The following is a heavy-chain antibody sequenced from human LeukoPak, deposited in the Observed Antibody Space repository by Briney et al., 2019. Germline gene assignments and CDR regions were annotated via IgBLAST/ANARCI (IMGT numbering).Heavy chain of an antibody. Sequence: GGSLRLSCAASGFSFDDYAMHWVRQAPGKGLEWVSGISWNSGSIGYADSVKGRFTISRDNAKNSLYLQMNSLRAEDTALYYCAKESRLLWFGELLPSGMDVWGQGTTVTVSS. J-gene: IGHJ6*02. CDR1: GFSFDDYA. V-gene: IGHV3-9*01. D-gene: IGHD3-10*01. CDR3: AKESRLLWFGELLPSGMDV. CDR2: ISWNSGSI.